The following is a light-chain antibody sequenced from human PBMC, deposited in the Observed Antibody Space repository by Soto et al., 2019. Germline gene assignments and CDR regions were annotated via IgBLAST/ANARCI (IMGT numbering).Light chain of an antibody. CDR2: AAS. V-gene: IGKV1-39*01. J-gene: IGKJ4*01. CDR3: QQVNGYPRDIT. Sequence: DIQMTQSPSSLSASVGDRVTITCRASQSISSYLNWYQQKPGKAPKLLIYAASTLQSGVPSRCSGSGSGTDFTLTIRSLQPEDFATYYCQQVNGYPRDITFGGGTRVEIK. CDR1: QSISSY.